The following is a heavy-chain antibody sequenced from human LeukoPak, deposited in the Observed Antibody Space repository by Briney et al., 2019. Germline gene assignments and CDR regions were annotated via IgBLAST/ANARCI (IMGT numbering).Heavy chain of an antibody. CDR3: ARDLSIVGAGDDY. Sequence: GRSLRLSCAASGFTFDDYAKHWVRQAPGKGLEWVSVIYSGGSTYYADSVKGRFTISRDNSKNTLYLQMNSLRAEDTAVYYCARDLSIVGAGDDYWGQGTLVTVSS. CDR2: IYSGGST. J-gene: IGHJ4*02. CDR1: GFTFDDYA. D-gene: IGHD1-26*01. V-gene: IGHV3-66*01.